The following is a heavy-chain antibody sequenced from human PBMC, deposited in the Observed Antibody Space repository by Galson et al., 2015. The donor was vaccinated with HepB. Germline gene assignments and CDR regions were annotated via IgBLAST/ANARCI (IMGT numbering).Heavy chain of an antibody. CDR2: FDPEDGET. J-gene: IGHJ4*02. CDR1: GYTLTELS. CDR3: ATSQLEGATSPLDY. Sequence: SVKVSCKVSGYTLTELSMHWVRQAPGKGLEWMGGFDPEDGETIYAQKFQGRVTMTEDTSTDTAYMELSSLRSEDTAVYYCATSQLEGATSPLDYWGQGTLVTVSS. D-gene: IGHD1-26*01. V-gene: IGHV1-24*01.